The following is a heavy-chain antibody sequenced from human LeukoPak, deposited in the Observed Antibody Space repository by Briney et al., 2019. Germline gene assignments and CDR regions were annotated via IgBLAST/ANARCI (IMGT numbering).Heavy chain of an antibody. CDR2: IKQDGGEK. V-gene: IGHV3-7*01. CDR3: AREWNYYGSGIMDV. J-gene: IGHJ6*04. Sequence: PGRSLRLSCAASGFTFSSYWMSWVRQAPGKGLEWVANIKQDGGEKYYVGSVKGRFTVSRDSAKNSLYLQMNSLRAEDTAVYYCAREWNYYGSGIMDVWGKGTTVTVSS. D-gene: IGHD3-10*01. CDR1: GFTFSSYW.